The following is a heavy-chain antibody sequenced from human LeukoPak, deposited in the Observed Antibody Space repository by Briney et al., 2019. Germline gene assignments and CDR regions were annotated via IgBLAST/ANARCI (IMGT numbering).Heavy chain of an antibody. D-gene: IGHD3-22*01. CDR3: ARDTMIVEWY. CDR2: IYGDGST. V-gene: IGHV4-59*01. Sequence: SETLSLTCTVSGGSITSYYWTWIRQPPGKGLEWIGFIYGDGSTKYNPSLKSRVTMSVDTSKNQFSLKLSSATAADSAVYYCARDTMIVEWYWGQGTLVTVSS. J-gene: IGHJ4*02. CDR1: GGSITSYY.